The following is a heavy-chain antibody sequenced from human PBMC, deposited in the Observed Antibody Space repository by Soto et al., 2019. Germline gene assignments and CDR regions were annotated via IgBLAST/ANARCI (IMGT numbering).Heavy chain of an antibody. CDR2: IYPGDSDT. D-gene: IGHD2-8*01. V-gene: IGHV5-51*01. J-gene: IGHJ3*02. CDR1: GYSFTSYW. CDR3: ARDRAVYCSNGICLDAFDI. Sequence: GESLKISCKGSGYSFTSYWIGWVRQMPGKGLEWMGIIYPGDSDTRYSPSFQGQVTISADKSISTAYLQWSSLKASDTAMYYCARDRAVYCSNGICLDAFDIWGQGTLVTVSS.